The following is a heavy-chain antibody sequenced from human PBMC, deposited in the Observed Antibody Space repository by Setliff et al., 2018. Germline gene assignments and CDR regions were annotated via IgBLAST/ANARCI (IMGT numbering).Heavy chain of an antibody. J-gene: IGHJ3*02. Sequence: ASVKVSCKASGYTFTTYAMNWVRQAPGQGLKWMGWINTNTGNPTYAQGFTGRFVFSLDTSVSTAYLQISSLKGEDTAVYYCSYGIAAAGGAFDIWGQGTMVTASS. CDR1: GYTFTTYA. V-gene: IGHV7-4-1*02. D-gene: IGHD6-13*01. CDR3: SYGIAAAGGAFDI. CDR2: INTNTGNP.